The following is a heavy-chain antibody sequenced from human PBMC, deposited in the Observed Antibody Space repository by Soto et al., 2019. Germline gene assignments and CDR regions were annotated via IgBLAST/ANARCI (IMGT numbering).Heavy chain of an antibody. CDR2: IDPSDSYT. J-gene: IGHJ5*02. D-gene: IGHD3-22*01. CDR3: ARRILYYYDSSGYYLNWFDP. Sequence: RXASLKISCKGCGYRFTSYWISWVRQMPGKGLEWMGSIDPSDSYTNYSPSFQGHVTISADKSISTAYLQWSSLKASDTAMYYCARRILYYYDSSGYYLNWFDPWGQGTLVTASS. CDR1: GYRFTSYW. V-gene: IGHV5-10-1*01.